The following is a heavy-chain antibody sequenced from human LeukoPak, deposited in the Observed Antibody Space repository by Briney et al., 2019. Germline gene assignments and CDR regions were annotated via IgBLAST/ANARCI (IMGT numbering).Heavy chain of an antibody. D-gene: IGHD3-10*01. CDR1: GFTFSAYT. J-gene: IGHJ4*02. CDR2: ITSSSRYI. V-gene: IGHV3-21*01. CDR3: ANDHETSGSGELGC. Sequence: GGSLRLSCAASGFTFSAYTMNWVRHAPGKGLEWISSITSSSRYIYYAGSVKGRFTISRDNANNSLYLQMNNLRAEDTAVYYCANDHETSGSGELGCWGQGTLVTVSS.